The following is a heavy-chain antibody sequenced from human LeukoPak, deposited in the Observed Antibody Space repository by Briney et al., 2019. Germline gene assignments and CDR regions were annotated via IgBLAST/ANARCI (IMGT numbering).Heavy chain of an antibody. J-gene: IGHJ3*02. D-gene: IGHD3-22*01. Sequence: PGGSLRLSCAASGFTFSSSWMTWVRQAPGKGLELVANIKQDGSEKYYVDSVKGRFTISRDNAKNSLFLQMNSLRAEDTAMYYCARDPYDSNSYGAFDIWGQGTMVTVSS. V-gene: IGHV3-7*01. CDR3: ARDPYDSNSYGAFDI. CDR2: IKQDGSEK. CDR1: GFTFSSSW.